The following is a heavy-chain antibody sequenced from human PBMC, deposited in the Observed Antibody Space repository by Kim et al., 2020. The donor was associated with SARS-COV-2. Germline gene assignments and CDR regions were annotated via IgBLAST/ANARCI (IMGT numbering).Heavy chain of an antibody. D-gene: IGHD3-22*01. CDR2: IYSGGST. Sequence: GGSLRLSCAASGFTVSSNYMSWVRQAPGKGLEWVSVIYSGGSTYYADSVKGRFTISRDNSKNTLYLQMNSLRAEDTAVYYCAPLSGYLTVFDYWGQGTLVTVSS. J-gene: IGHJ4*02. CDR3: APLSGYLTVFDY. V-gene: IGHV3-66*01. CDR1: GFTVSSNY.